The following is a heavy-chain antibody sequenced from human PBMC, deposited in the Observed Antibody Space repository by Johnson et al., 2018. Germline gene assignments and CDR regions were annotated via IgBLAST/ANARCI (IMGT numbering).Heavy chain of an antibody. V-gene: IGHV1-69*01. CDR2: IIPIFGTA. J-gene: IGHJ6*02. D-gene: IGHD6-25*01. CDR3: ARDKLSGRPYYYYGMDV. Sequence: VQLVESGAEVKKPGASVKVSCKASGGTFSSYAISWVRQAPGQGLEWMGGIIPIFGTANYAQKFQGRVTITADESTSTAYMELSILRSEDTAVYYCARDKLSGRPYYYYGMDVWGQGTTVTVSS. CDR1: GGTFSSYA.